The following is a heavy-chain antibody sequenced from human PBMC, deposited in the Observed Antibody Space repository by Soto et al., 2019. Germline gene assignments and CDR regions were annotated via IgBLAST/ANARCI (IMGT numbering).Heavy chain of an antibody. D-gene: IGHD6-13*01. CDR1: GFTFSSYG. J-gene: IGHJ4*02. V-gene: IGHV3-33*06. Sequence: QVQLVESGGGVVQPGRSLRLSCAASGFTFSSYGMHWVRQAPGKGLEWVAVMWYDGSNKYYADSVKGRFTISRDNAKNTLYLQMHSLRAEDTAVYYCVNAPQGPPDPYRSSWYDGYWGQGTLVTVSS. CDR3: VNAPQGPPDPYRSSWYDGY. CDR2: MWYDGSNK.